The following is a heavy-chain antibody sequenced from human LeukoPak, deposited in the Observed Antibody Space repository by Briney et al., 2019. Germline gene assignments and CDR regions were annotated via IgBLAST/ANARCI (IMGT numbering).Heavy chain of an antibody. V-gene: IGHV3-23*01. CDR1: GFTFSDYY. CDR3: AKRGSVGTLGHFDY. CDR2: ISSNGAST. D-gene: IGHD6-13*01. Sequence: GGSLRLSCAASGFTFSDYYMSWIRQAPGKGLEWVSGISSNGASTYYVDSVKGRFTISRDNSKNTLFLQMNSLRAEDTAVYYCAKRGSVGTLGHFDYWGQGTLVTVSS. J-gene: IGHJ4*02.